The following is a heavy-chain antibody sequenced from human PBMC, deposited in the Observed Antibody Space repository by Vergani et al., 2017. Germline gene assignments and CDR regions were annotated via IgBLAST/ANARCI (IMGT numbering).Heavy chain of an antibody. D-gene: IGHD1-26*01. CDR3: AGGGWELLGDAFDI. V-gene: IGHV3-30-3*01. CDR1: GFTFSSYA. Sequence: VQLVESGGGLVKPGGSLRLSCAASGFTFSSYAMHWVRQAPGKGLEWVAVISYDGSNKYYADSVKGRFTISRDNSKNTLYLQMNSLRAEDTAVYYCAGGGWELLGDAFDIWGQGTMVTVSS. J-gene: IGHJ3*02. CDR2: ISYDGSNK.